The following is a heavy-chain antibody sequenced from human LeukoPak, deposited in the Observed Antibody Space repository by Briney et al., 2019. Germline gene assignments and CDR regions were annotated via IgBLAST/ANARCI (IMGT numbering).Heavy chain of an antibody. V-gene: IGHV3-48*02. J-gene: IGHJ4*02. CDR2: ISSSSNMI. CDR3: ARDYGDLPARVPYFDY. Sequence: GGSLRLSCAASGFTFSRYAMSWVRQSPGKGLEWVSYISSSSNMIYYADSVKGRFTISRDNAKNSLYLQMKSLRDEDTAIYYCARDYGDLPARVPYFDYWGQGTLVTVSS. CDR1: GFTFSRYA. D-gene: IGHD4-17*01.